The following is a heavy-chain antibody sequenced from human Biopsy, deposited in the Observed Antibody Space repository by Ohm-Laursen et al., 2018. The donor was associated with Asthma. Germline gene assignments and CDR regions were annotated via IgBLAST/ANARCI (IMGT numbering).Heavy chain of an antibody. J-gene: IGHJ6*02. CDR3: ARVPVAAAGPYYYGMDV. D-gene: IGHD6-13*01. CDR1: GISFRTYG. V-gene: IGHV3-21*01. Sequence: SLRLSCAASGISFRTYGMHWVRQAPGKGLEWVSSISSSSSYIYYADSVKGRFTISRDNAKNSLYLQMNSLRAEDTAVYYCARVPVAAAGPYYYGMDVWGQGTTVTVSS. CDR2: ISSSSSYI.